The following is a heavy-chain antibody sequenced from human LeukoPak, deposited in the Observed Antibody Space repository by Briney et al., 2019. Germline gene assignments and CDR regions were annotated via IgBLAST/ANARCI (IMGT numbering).Heavy chain of an antibody. D-gene: IGHD2-15*01. J-gene: IGHJ3*02. Sequence: GGSLRLSCAVSGFTVSSNYMSWVRQAPGKGLEWVSVIYSGGSTYYADSVKGRFTISRDNSKNTLYLQMSSLRAEDTAVYYCANCFRVNAFDIWDQGTMVTVSS. CDR1: GFTVSSNY. CDR3: ANCFRVNAFDI. CDR2: IYSGGST. V-gene: IGHV3-66*01.